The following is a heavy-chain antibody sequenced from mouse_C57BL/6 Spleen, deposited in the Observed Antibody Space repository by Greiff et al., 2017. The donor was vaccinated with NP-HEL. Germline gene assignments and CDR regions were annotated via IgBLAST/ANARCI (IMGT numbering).Heavy chain of an antibody. Sequence: EVQRVESGPGLVKPSQSLSLTCSVTGYSITSGYYWNWIRQFPGNKLEWMGYISYDGSNNYNPSLKNRISITRDTSKNQFFLKLNSVTTEDTATYYCARDRPPFDYWGQGTTLTVSS. CDR1: GYSITSGYY. V-gene: IGHV3-6*01. J-gene: IGHJ2*01. CDR2: ISYDGSN. CDR3: ARDRPPFDY.